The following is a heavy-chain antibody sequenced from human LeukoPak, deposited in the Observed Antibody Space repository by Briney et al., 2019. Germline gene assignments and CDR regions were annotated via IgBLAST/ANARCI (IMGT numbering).Heavy chain of an antibody. D-gene: IGHD6-19*01. CDR2: ISYRGST. J-gene: IGHJ3*02. CDR1: GGSIASYY. V-gene: IGHV4-59*01. CDR3: ARPYTSGYRGAFDI. Sequence: PSETLSLTCTVSGGSIASYYWSWIRQFPGKGLEWIGYISYRGSTSYNPSLNSRVSISLDTSKNQLSLRLNSVTAADTAVYYCARPYTSGYRGAFDIWGQGTMVTVSS.